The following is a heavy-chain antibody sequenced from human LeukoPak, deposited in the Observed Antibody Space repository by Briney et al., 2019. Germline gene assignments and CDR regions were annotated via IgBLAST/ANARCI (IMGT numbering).Heavy chain of an antibody. Sequence: GGSLRLSCAASGFSFSNAWMNWVRQAPGKGLEWVSTISGSGGSTYSTDSVKGRFTISRDNSKNTLYLQMNSLRAEDTAVYYCANHPYGSSAFHLENWGQGTLVTVSS. V-gene: IGHV3-23*01. J-gene: IGHJ4*02. CDR1: GFSFSNAW. D-gene: IGHD2-2*01. CDR3: ANHPYGSSAFHLEN. CDR2: ISGSGGST.